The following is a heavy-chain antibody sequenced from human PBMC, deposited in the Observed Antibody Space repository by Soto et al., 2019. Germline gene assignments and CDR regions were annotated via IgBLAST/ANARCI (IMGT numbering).Heavy chain of an antibody. CDR3: ARDARDDIAVAGSIYYYYYYGMDV. CDR2: ISSSSSYI. J-gene: IGHJ6*02. V-gene: IGHV3-21*01. CDR1: EFTFSTYS. D-gene: IGHD6-19*01. Sequence: PGGSLRLSCAASEFTFSTYSMNWVRQAPGKGLEWVSSISSSSSYIYYADSVKGRFTISRDNAKNSLYLQMNSLRAEDTAVYYCARDARDDIAVAGSIYYYYYYGMDVWGQGTTVTVSS.